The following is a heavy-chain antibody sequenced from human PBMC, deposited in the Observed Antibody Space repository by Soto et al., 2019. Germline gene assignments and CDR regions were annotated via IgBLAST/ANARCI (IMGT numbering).Heavy chain of an antibody. Sequence: LRLSCAASGFTFSSYAMSWARQAPGKGLEWVSSISGSGGGTYYADSVKGRFTFSRDNSKNTLYLQMNSLRAEDTAVYYCAKFGMATTKRSPPYYIDYWGQGALVTVSS. D-gene: IGHD1-1*01. J-gene: IGHJ4*02. V-gene: IGHV3-23*01. CDR1: GFTFSSYA. CDR3: AKFGMATTKRSPPYYIDY. CDR2: ISGSGGGT.